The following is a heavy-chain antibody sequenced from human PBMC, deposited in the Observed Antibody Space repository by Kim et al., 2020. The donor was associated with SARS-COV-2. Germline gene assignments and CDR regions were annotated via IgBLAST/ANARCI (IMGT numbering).Heavy chain of an antibody. Sequence: ASVKVSCKASGYTFTGYSMHWVRQAHGQGLEGMGRINPNSGGTNYAQKLQGRVTMTRDTSISTAYMELSRLRSDDTAVYYCAKSGSYYVGYYYYGMDVWGQATTVTVSS. CDR2: INPNSGGT. CDR1: GYTFTGYS. D-gene: IGHD1-26*01. V-gene: IGHV1-2*06. CDR3: AKSGSYYVGYYYYGMDV. J-gene: IGHJ6*02.